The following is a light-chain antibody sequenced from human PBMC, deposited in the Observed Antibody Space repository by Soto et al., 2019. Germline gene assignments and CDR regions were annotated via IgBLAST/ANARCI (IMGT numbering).Light chain of an antibody. V-gene: IGLV2-14*03. J-gene: IGLJ3*02. CDR1: SSDIGGYKD. CDR3: SSYSSSSTLWV. Sequence: QSALTQPASVSGSPGQSITISCTGTSSDIGGYKDVSWYQQHPDKAPKLIIHDVSNRPSGVSNRFSGSLSGNTASLTISGLQAADEADYYCSSYSSSSTLWVFGGGTKLTVL. CDR2: DVS.